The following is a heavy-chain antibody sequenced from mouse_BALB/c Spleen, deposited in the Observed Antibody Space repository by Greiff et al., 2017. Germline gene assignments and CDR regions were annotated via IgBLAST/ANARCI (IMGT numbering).Heavy chain of an antibody. CDR1: GFTFSSYA. J-gene: IGHJ1*01. CDR3: ARGPTMITTTDWYFDV. CDR2: ISSGGST. Sequence: DVKLVESGGGLVKPGGSLKLSCAASGFTFSSYAMSWVRQTPEKRLEWVASISSGGSTYYPDSVKGRFTISRDNARNILYLQMSSLRSEDTAMYYCARGPTMITTTDWYFDVWGAGTTVTVSS. D-gene: IGHD2-4*01. V-gene: IGHV5-6-5*01.